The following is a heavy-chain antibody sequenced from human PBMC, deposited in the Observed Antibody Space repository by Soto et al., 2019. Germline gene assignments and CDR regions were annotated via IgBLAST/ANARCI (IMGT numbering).Heavy chain of an antibody. J-gene: IGHJ5*02. CDR3: ARDIGPALDWFGP. V-gene: IGHV1-8*01. CDR2: MNPKSGQK. CDR1: GYTFTSYY. D-gene: IGHD5-18*01. Sequence: ASVKVSCKASGYTFTSYYINWVRQASGQGLEWLGWMNPKSGQKAYVEKFQGRVTMTANTSISTAYMELSSLRSDDTALYYCARDIGPALDWFGPWGQGTLVTVSS.